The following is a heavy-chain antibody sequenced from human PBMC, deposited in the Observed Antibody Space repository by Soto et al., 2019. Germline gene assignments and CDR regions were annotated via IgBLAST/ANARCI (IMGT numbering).Heavy chain of an antibody. D-gene: IGHD3-10*01. V-gene: IGHV4-4*09. CDR2: LYFGGTT. CDR3: ATQTFGPTGFFDI. J-gene: IGHJ4*02. CDR1: GASISSNF. Sequence: SETLSLPCSVSGASISSNFWSWVRQPPGKGLEWIGYLYFGGTTQSNPSLKGRPTIPLDTSKNQFTLNLASVSAADTAVYFCATQTFGPTGFFDIWGQGALVSRFS.